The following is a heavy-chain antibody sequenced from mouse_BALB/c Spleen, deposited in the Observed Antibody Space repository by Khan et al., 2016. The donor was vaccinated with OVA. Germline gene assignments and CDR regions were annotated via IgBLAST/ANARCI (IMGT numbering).Heavy chain of an antibody. Sequence: QVQLQQSGAELARPGASVKMSCKASGYTFTSYTIHWIKKRPGQGLEWIGYINPSNDYTNYNQKFKDKATLTTDKSSTTAYLQLSSLTSDDSAVDNCVRDGAYHRNDGWFAYWCQGTLVTVSA. CDR2: INPSNDYT. D-gene: IGHD2-14*01. J-gene: IGHJ3*01. V-gene: IGHV1-4*01. CDR3: VRDGAYHRNDGWFAY. CDR1: GYTFTSYT.